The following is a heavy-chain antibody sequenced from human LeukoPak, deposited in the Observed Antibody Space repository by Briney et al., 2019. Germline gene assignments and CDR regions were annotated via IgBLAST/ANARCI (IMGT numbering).Heavy chain of an antibody. J-gene: IGHJ4*02. Sequence: GGSLRLSCAVSGFTLSSYWMHWVRQAPGKGLVWVSRINRDGSSTTYAESVKGRFTISRDDAKNTLYLQMNSLRAEDTAVYYCDRGRYGDFYWGQGTLVTVSS. D-gene: IGHD3-9*01. CDR2: INRDGSST. V-gene: IGHV3-74*01. CDR3: DRGRYGDFY. CDR1: GFTLSSYW.